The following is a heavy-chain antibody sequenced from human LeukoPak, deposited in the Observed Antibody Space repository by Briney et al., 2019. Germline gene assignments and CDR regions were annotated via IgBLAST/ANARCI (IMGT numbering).Heavy chain of an antibody. J-gene: IGHJ4*02. CDR2: ISGSGGST. CDR3: AKDGENFDFWSGYQGDYFDY. V-gene: IGHV3-23*01. Sequence: GESLRLSCTTSGFTFSSFAMSWVRQAPGKGLEWVSGISGSGGSTYYADSVKGRFTISRDNTKNTLYLQMDNLRDEATAVYYCAKDGENFDFWSGYQGDYFDYWGQGTLVTVSS. CDR1: GFTFSSFA. D-gene: IGHD3-3*01.